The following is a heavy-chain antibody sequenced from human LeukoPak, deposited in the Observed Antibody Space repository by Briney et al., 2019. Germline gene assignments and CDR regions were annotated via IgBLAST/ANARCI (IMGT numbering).Heavy chain of an antibody. J-gene: IGHJ4*02. CDR2: TYYRSKWYN. Sequence: SQTLSLTCAISGDSVSSNSAAWNWIRQSPSRGLEWLGRTYYRSKWYNDYAVSVKSRITINPDTSKNQFSLKLSSVTAADTAVYYCARDAPYSRNYVRGYFDYWGQGTLVTVSS. CDR3: ARDAPYSRNYVRGYFDY. D-gene: IGHD1-26*01. CDR1: GDSVSSNSAA. V-gene: IGHV6-1*01.